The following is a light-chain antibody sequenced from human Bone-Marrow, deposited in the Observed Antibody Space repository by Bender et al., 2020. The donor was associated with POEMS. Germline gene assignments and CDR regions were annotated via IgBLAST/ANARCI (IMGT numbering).Light chain of an antibody. Sequence: QSALTQPASVSGSPGQSITISCTGTSSDVGGYNYVSWYQQHPGKAPKLMIYEVSNRPSGVSNRFSGSKSGNTASLAISGLRSEDEADYYCAAWDDSLSGNYVFGTGTKVTVL. CDR2: EVS. CDR1: SSDVGGYNY. CDR3: AAWDDSLSGNYV. V-gene: IGLV2-14*01. J-gene: IGLJ1*01.